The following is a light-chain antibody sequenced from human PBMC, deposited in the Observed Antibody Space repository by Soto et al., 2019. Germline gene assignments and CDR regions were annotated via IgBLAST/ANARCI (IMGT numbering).Light chain of an antibody. CDR2: AAS. CDR1: QSISSY. Sequence: DIQRTQSPSSLSASVGDRVTITCRASQSISSYLNWYQQKPGKAPTLLIYAASSLQSGVPSRFSGSGSGTDFTLNISSLQPEDFAPYYCHPTYSTPPTFGQGTTVHIK. J-gene: IGKJ1*01. V-gene: IGKV1-39*01. CDR3: HPTYSTPPT.